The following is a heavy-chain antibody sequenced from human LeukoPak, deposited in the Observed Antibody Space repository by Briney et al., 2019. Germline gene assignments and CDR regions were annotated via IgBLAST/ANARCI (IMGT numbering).Heavy chain of an antibody. Sequence: SETLSLTCTVSGGSISSYYWSWIRQPAGKGLEWIGRIYTSGSTNYNPSLKSRVTMSVDTSKNQFSLKLSSVTAADTAVYYCARDPLPRAYCGGDCVTDAFDIWGQGTMVTVSS. CDR1: GGSISSYY. CDR2: IYTSGST. V-gene: IGHV4-4*07. D-gene: IGHD2-21*02. CDR3: ARDPLPRAYCGGDCVTDAFDI. J-gene: IGHJ3*02.